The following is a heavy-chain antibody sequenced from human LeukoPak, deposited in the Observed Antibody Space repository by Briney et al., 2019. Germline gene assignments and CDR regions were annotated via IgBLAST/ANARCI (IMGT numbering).Heavy chain of an antibody. J-gene: IGHJ4*02. CDR1: GYSFTGYH. D-gene: IGHD2-15*01. Sequence: ASVKVSCKAFGYSFTGYHIHWVRQAPGQGLGWMGWINPNSGGSNYAQKFQGRVTMTRDTSISTAYLDLSRLRSDDTAVYYCARCQLVVAASLCDYWGQGALVTVSS. CDR2: INPNSGGS. CDR3: ARCQLVVAASLCDY. V-gene: IGHV1-2*02.